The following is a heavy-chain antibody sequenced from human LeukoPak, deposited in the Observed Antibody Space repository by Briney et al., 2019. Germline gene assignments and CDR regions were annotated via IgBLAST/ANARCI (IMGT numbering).Heavy chain of an antibody. CDR1: GGSFSGYY. V-gene: IGHV4-34*01. Sequence: SETLSLTCAVYGGSFSGYYWSWIRQPPGKGLEWIGEINHSGSTYYNPSLKSRVTISVDRSKNQFSLKLSSVTAADTAVYYCASYGGIAAYFQHWGQGTLVTVSS. CDR2: INHSGST. J-gene: IGHJ1*01. D-gene: IGHD6-13*01. CDR3: ASYGGIAAYFQH.